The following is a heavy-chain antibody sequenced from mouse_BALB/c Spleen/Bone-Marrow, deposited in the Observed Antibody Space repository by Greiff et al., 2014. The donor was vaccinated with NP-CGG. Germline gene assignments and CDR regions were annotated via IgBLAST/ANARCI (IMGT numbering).Heavy chain of an antibody. CDR1: GYAFTSYN. CDR2: IDPYSGGT. CDR3: ARNLGYGYFDY. J-gene: IGHJ2*01. V-gene: IGHV1S135*01. Sequence: VQLKESGPEPVKPGASVKVSCKASGYAFTSYNMYWVKQSHGKSLEWMGYIDPYSGGTSYNQKFKGKATLTVDKSSSTAYMHLNSLTSEDSAVYYCARNLGYGYFDYWGQGTTLTVSS. D-gene: IGHD3-1*01.